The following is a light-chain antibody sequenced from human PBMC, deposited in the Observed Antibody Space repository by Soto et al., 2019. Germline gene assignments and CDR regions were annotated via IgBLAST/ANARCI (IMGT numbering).Light chain of an antibody. Sequence: EIVLTQSPGTLSLSPGERATLSCRASQSVSNNYLAWYQQKPGQAPGLLIYGASNRATGIPDRFSGSGSGTEFTLTISSLQPEDFATYYCLQHNSYPPTFGQGTRLENK. CDR3: LQHNSYPPT. CDR2: GAS. V-gene: IGKV3-20*01. CDR1: QSVSNNY. J-gene: IGKJ5*01.